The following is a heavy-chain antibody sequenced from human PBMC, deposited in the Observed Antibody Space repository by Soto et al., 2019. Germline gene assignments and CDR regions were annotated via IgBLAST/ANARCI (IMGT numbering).Heavy chain of an antibody. J-gene: IGHJ4*02. V-gene: IGHV3-30*18. D-gene: IGHD6-19*01. CDR3: AKDISGCPGDY. CDR1: GFTGSSYG. Sequence: QVQLVESGGGVVQPGRSLRLSCAASGFTGSSYGMHWVRQAPGKGLEWVAVISYDGSNKYYADSVKGRFTISRDNSKNTLYLQMNSLRAEDTAVYYCAKDISGCPGDYWGQGTLVTVSS. CDR2: ISYDGSNK.